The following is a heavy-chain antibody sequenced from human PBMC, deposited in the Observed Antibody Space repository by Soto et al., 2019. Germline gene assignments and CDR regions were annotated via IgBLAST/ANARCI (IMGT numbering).Heavy chain of an antibody. CDR3: ARDSHRNSSWYFDY. V-gene: IGHV3-33*01. CDR2: IWYDGSNK. CDR1: GFTFSSYG. Sequence: QVQLVESGGGVVQHGRSLRLSCAASGFTFSSYGMHWVRQAPGKGLEWVAVIWYDGSNKYYADSVKGRFTISRDNSKNTLYLQMNSLRAEDTAVYYCARDSHRNSSWYFDYWGQGTLVTVSS. D-gene: IGHD6-13*01. J-gene: IGHJ4*02.